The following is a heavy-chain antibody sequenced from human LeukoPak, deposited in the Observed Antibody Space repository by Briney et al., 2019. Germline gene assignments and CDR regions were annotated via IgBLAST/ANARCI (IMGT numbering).Heavy chain of an antibody. CDR1: GGSISSDDYY. Sequence: PSQTLSLTCTVSGGSISSDDYYWSWIRQHPGKGLEWIGYIYYSGSTYYNPSLKSRVTISVDTSKNQFSLKLSSVTAADTAVYYCARDYYGSGSYDYWGQGTLATVSS. D-gene: IGHD3-10*01. V-gene: IGHV4-31*03. J-gene: IGHJ4*02. CDR2: IYYSGST. CDR3: ARDYYGSGSYDY.